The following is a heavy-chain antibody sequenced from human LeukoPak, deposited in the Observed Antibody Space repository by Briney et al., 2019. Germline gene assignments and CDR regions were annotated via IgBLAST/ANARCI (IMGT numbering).Heavy chain of an antibody. Sequence: GGSLRLSCAASGFTFSSYEMNWVRQAPGKGLEWVSYISSSGSTIYYADSVKGRFTISRDNAKNSLYLQMNSLRAEDTAVYYCARDYERRGSSSVDYWGQGTPVTVSS. V-gene: IGHV3-48*03. D-gene: IGHD6-13*01. CDR3: ARDYERRGSSSVDY. J-gene: IGHJ4*02. CDR2: ISSSGSTI. CDR1: GFTFSSYE.